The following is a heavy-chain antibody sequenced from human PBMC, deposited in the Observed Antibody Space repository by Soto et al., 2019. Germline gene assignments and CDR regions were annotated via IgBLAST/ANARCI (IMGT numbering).Heavy chain of an antibody. J-gene: IGHJ4*02. D-gene: IGHD6-6*01. V-gene: IGHV3-30-3*01. CDR1: GFTFSSYA. CDR3: ARDIGAARPGTFDY. Sequence: PGGSLRLSCAASGFTFSSYAMHWVRQAPGKGLEWVAVISYDGSNKYYADSVKGRFTISRDNSKNTLYLQMKSLRAEDTAVYYCARDIGAARPGTFDYWGQGTLVTVSS. CDR2: ISYDGSNK.